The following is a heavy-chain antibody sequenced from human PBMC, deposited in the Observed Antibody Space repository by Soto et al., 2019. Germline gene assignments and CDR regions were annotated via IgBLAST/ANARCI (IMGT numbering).Heavy chain of an antibody. Sequence: TLSLTCTVAGCSMSSGGYSWRWIRLPPGKGLEWIGYICHSGSTNYDSSLKSRVTISGDLSENQFSLKLSSVTAADTAVYYCARAPRVANWLDHWGQGTLVTVSS. D-gene: IGHD2-15*01. V-gene: IGHV4-30-2*01. CDR1: GCSMSSGGYS. CDR3: ARAPRVANWLDH. CDR2: ICHSGST. J-gene: IGHJ5*02.